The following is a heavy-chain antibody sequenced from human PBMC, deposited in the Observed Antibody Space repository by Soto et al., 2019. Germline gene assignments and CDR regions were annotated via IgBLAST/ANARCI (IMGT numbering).Heavy chain of an antibody. V-gene: IGHV3-15*07. CDR2: IKSKTDGGTT. J-gene: IGHJ4*02. CDR1: GFTFSNAW. D-gene: IGHD3-22*01. Sequence: GGSLRLSCAASGFTFSNAWMNWFRQAPGKGLEWVGRIKSKTDGGTTDYAAPVKGRFTISRDDSKNTLYLQMNSLKTEDTAVNYCTTDPVTMIVVVPSSGWGQGTLVTVSS. CDR3: TTDPVTMIVVVPSSG.